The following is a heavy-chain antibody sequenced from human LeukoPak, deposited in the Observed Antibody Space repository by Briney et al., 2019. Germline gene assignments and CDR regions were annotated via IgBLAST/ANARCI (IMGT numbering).Heavy chain of an antibody. D-gene: IGHD5-18*01. CDR2: IYYSGST. CDR1: GGSISSYY. V-gene: IGHV4-59*08. J-gene: IGHJ4*02. CDR3: ARHVVDTAPFGY. Sequence: SETLSLTCTVSGGSISSYYWSWIRQPPGKGLEWIGYIYYSGSTNYNPSLKGRVTISVDTSKKQFSLKLSSVTAADTAVYYCARHVVDTAPFGYWGQGTLVTVSS.